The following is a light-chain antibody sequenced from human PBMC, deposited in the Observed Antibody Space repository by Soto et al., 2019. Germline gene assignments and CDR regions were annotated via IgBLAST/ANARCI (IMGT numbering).Light chain of an antibody. Sequence: EAVLTQSPATLSVFPGERANLSCRASQSVATNLAWYQQRPGQAPRLIIYGASKRAIGLPARFSGSESGTEFTLTITSLQSEDFAVYYCQQSNKWPQPFG. V-gene: IGKV3-15*01. J-gene: IGKJ1*01. CDR1: QSVATN. CDR3: QQSNKWPQP. CDR2: GAS.